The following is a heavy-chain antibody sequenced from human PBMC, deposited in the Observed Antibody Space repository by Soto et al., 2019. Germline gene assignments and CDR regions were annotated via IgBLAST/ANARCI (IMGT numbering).Heavy chain of an antibody. D-gene: IGHD5-12*01. CDR3: ARASGYDGRNYYYYGMDV. CDR2: INAGNGNT. J-gene: IGHJ6*02. Sequence: QVQLVQSGAEVKKRGASVKVSCKASGYTFTSYAMHWVRQAPGQRLEWMGWINAGNGNTKYSQKFQGRVTITRDTSASTAYMELSSLRSEDTAVYYCARASGYDGRNYYYYGMDVWGQGTTVTVSS. CDR1: GYTFTSYA. V-gene: IGHV1-3*01.